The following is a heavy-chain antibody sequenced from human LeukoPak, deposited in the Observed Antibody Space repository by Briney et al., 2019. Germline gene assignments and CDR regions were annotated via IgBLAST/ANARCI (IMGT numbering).Heavy chain of an antibody. CDR2: FDPEDGET. J-gene: IGHJ5*02. CDR3: ATVGEFLTGFNRGIKLGSNWFDP. Sequence: ASVKVSCEVSGYTLTELSMHWVRQAPGKGLEWMGGFDPEDGETIYAQKFQGRVTMTEDTSTDTAYVELSSLRSEDTAVYYCATVGEFLTGFNRGIKLGSNWFDPWGQGTLVTVSS. D-gene: IGHD3-16*01. CDR1: GYTLTELS. V-gene: IGHV1-24*01.